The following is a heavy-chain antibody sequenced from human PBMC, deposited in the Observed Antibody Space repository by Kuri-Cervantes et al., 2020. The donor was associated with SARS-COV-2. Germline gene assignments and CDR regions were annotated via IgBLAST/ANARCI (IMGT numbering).Heavy chain of an antibody. D-gene: IGHD6-19*01. CDR1: GFTFSSYA. Sequence: GGSLRLSCAASGFTFSSYAMSWVRQAPGKGLEWVSAISGSGGSTYYADSVKGRFTISRDNSKNTLYLQMNSLRAEDTAVYYCARARTAGGLKQWLARVYYYYYMDVWGKGTTVTVSS. V-gene: IGHV3-23*01. CDR3: ARARTAGGLKQWLARVYYYYYMDV. J-gene: IGHJ6*03. CDR2: ISGSGGST.